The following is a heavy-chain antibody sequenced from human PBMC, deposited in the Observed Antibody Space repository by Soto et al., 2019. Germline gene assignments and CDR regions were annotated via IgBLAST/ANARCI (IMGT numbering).Heavy chain of an antibody. CDR1: GGSISISSYY. J-gene: IGHJ5*02. D-gene: IGHD6-6*01. CDR3: ARHRARNWFDP. V-gene: IGHV4-39*01. CDR2: IYYSGST. Sequence: SETRSLTCILSGGSISISSYYWVWIRHPPGKGLEWIGSIYYSGSTYYNPSLKSRVTISVDTSKNHFSLKLSSVTAADTAVFYCARHRARNWFDPWGQGTLVTVSS.